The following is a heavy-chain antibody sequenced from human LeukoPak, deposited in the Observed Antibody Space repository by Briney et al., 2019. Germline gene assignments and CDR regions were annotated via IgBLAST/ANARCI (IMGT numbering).Heavy chain of an antibody. J-gene: IGHJ4*02. D-gene: IGHD2-2*03. CDR1: GFTFSNYA. CDR3: AKDATYADGYWELDY. CDR2: IVGSGDT. V-gene: IGHV3-23*01. Sequence: AGGSLRLSCATSGFTFSNYAMSLVRQAPGKGLEWVSGIVGSGDTTYADAVKGRFTISKANSKNTVYLQMNSLRADETAVYYCAKDATYADGYWELDYWCQGNQVNVSS.